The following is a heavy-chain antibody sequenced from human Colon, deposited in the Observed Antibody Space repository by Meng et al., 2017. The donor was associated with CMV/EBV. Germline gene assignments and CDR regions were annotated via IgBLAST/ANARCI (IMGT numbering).Heavy chain of an antibody. CDR1: GGTFSSYA. J-gene: IGHJ4*02. Sequence: SVKVSCKASGGTFSSYAISWVRQAPGQGLEWMGGIIPIFGTANYAQKFQGRVTITTDESTSTAYMELSSLRSEDTGVYYCARAGFGSSDFDYWGQGTLVTVSS. CDR3: ARAGFGSSDFDY. D-gene: IGHD1-26*01. V-gene: IGHV1-69*05. CDR2: IIPIFGTA.